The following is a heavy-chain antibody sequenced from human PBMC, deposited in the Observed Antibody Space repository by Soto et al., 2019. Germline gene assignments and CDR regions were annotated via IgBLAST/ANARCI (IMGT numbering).Heavy chain of an antibody. J-gene: IGHJ4*02. D-gene: IGHD2-2*01. Sequence: SETLSLTCVVSGGSFSGYYWNWIRQPPGKGLERIGEINHSGSTNYNPSLKSRVTISVDTSKNQLSLRLSSVTAADTAMYYCAVRYCSSTSCSTLDSWGQGTLVTVSS. V-gene: IGHV4-34*01. CDR2: INHSGST. CDR3: AVRYCSSTSCSTLDS. CDR1: GGSFSGYY.